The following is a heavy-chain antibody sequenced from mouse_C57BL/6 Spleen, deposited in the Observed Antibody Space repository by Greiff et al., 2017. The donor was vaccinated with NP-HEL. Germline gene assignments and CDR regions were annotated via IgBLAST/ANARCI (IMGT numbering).Heavy chain of an antibody. D-gene: IGHD2-5*01. J-gene: IGHJ2*01. Sequence: EVHLVESGGGLVQPGGSLSLSCAASGFTFTDYYMSWVRQPPGKALEWLGFIRNKANGYTTEYSASVKGRFTISRDNSQSILYLQMNALRAEDSATYYCARSLYSNYFDYWGQGTTLTVSS. CDR1: GFTFTDYY. CDR2: IRNKANGYTT. V-gene: IGHV7-3*01. CDR3: ARSLYSNYFDY.